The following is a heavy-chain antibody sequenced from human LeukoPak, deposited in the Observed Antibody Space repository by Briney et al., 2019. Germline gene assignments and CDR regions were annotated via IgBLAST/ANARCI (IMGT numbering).Heavy chain of an antibody. CDR2: ISRSSSYI. J-gene: IGHJ4*02. Sequence: GGSLRLSCAASGFTFSNYSMNWVRQAPGKGLEWVSSISRSSSYIYYADSVKGRFTISRDHAKNSLSLQMNSLRAEDTAMYYCARGRRSSGYSSPDYWGQGTLVTVSS. D-gene: IGHD3-22*01. V-gene: IGHV3-21*01. CDR3: ARGRRSSGYSSPDY. CDR1: GFTFSNYS.